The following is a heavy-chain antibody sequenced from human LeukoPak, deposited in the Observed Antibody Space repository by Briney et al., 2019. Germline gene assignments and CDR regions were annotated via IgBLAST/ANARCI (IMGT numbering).Heavy chain of an antibody. J-gene: IGHJ4*02. D-gene: IGHD3-10*01. Sequence: GGSLRLSCAASGFTFSDYYMSWIRQAPGKGLEWVSYISNSGSTRYYADSVKGRFTISRDNAKNSLYLQMNSLRAEDTAVYYCAGRGDPPYYPFDYWGQGTLVTVSS. CDR2: ISNSGSTR. CDR3: AGRGDPPYYPFDY. V-gene: IGHV3-11*04. CDR1: GFTFSDYY.